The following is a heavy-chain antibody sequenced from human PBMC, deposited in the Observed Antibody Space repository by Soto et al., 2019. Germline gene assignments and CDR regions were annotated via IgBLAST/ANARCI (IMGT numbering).Heavy chain of an antibody. J-gene: IGHJ3*02. CDR2: IYSGGST. CDR1: GFTVSSNY. Sequence: PGGSLRLSCAASGFTVSSNYMSWVRQAPGKGLEWVSVIYSGGSTYYADSVKGRFTISRDNSKNTLYLQMNSLRAEDTAVYNCARDLSVGRGAFDIWGQGTMVTVSS. V-gene: IGHV3-53*01. CDR3: ARDLSVGRGAFDI. D-gene: IGHD1-26*01.